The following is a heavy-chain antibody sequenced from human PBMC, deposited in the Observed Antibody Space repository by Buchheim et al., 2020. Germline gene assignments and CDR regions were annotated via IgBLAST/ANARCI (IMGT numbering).Heavy chain of an antibody. J-gene: IGHJ5*02. CDR3: ARDSSYMSPYYDFWSGYQYGPNWFDP. D-gene: IGHD3-3*01. CDR2: ISSSSSYI. CDR1: GFTFSSYS. V-gene: IGHV3-21*01. Sequence: EVQLVESGGGLVKPGGSLRLSCAASGFTFSSYSMNWVRQAPGKGLEWVSSISSSSSYIYYADSVKGRFTISRDNAKNSLYLQMNSLRAEDTAVYYCARDSSYMSPYYDFWSGYQYGPNWFDPWGQGTL.